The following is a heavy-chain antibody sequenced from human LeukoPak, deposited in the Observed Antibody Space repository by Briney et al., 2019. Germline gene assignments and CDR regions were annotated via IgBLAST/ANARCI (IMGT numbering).Heavy chain of an antibody. J-gene: IGHJ6*02. CDR2: IIPIFGTA. CDR1: GGTFSSYA. Sequence: ASVKVSCTASGGTFSSYAISWVRQAPGQGLEWMGGIIPIFGTANYAQKFQGRVTITADESTSTAYMELSSLRSEDTAVYYCARLPLRSIAVGYYGMDVWGQGTTVTVSS. D-gene: IGHD6-6*01. V-gene: IGHV1-69*13. CDR3: ARLPLRSIAVGYYGMDV.